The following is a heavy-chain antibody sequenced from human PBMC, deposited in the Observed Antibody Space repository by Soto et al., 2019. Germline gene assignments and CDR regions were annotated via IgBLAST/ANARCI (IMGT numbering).Heavy chain of an antibody. CDR2: INPSGGRT. CDR3: VREIDASRYGVFDH. Sequence: ASVKVSCKTSGYTFTHHYIYWVRQAPGQGLQWMGGINPSGGRTWYEETFQGRVTLTRDTSTTTVYMELTSLRSDDTAVYYCVREIDASRYGVFDHWGQGTLVTVSS. CDR1: GYTFTHHY. V-gene: IGHV1-46*01. J-gene: IGHJ4*02. D-gene: IGHD2-15*01.